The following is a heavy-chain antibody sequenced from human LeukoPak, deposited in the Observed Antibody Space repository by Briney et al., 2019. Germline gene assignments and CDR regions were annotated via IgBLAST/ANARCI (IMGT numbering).Heavy chain of an antibody. CDR1: GFTFSSYN. V-gene: IGHV3-48*01. CDR2: IGSSLSTR. D-gene: IGHD3-3*01. Sequence: GGSLRLSSSGSGFTFSSYNMNWVRRAPGKGLEWFSYIGSSLSTRYYADSVKGRFTISRDNGKHSLYLQMNSLRAEDTAVYYCAREGSDFWSGYPKGYFDYWGRGTLVTVSS. CDR3: AREGSDFWSGYPKGYFDY. J-gene: IGHJ4*02.